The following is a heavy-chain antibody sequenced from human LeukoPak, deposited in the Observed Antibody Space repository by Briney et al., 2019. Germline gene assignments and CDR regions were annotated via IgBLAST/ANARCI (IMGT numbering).Heavy chain of an antibody. CDR3: ARDQYYDILTGYLHDYYYYYMDV. CDR2: INPSGGST. CDR1: GYTFTSYY. V-gene: IGHV1-46*01. Sequence: GASVKVSCKASGYTFTSYYMHWVRQAPGQGLEWMAIINPSGGSTSYAQKFQGRVTMTRDTSTSTVYMELSSLRSEDTAVYYCARDQYYDILTGYLHDYYYYYMDVWGKGTTVTVSS. J-gene: IGHJ6*03. D-gene: IGHD3-9*01.